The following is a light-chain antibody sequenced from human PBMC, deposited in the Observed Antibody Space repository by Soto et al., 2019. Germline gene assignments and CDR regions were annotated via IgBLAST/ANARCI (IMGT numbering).Light chain of an antibody. V-gene: IGKV3-11*01. CDR3: QQRSNWPPEIT. CDR1: QSMGSN. Sequence: EIVMTQSPAYLSVSPGERATLSCRASQSMGSNLAWYQQKPGQAPRLLIYGASTRATGIPARFSGSGSGTDFTLTISSLEPEDFAVYYCQQRSNWPPEITFGQGTRLEIK. J-gene: IGKJ5*01. CDR2: GAS.